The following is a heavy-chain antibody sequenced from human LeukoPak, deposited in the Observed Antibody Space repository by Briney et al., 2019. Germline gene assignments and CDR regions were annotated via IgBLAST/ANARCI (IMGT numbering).Heavy chain of an antibody. J-gene: IGHJ4*02. V-gene: IGHV4-39*07. D-gene: IGHD2-15*01. CDR2: IYYSGNT. Sequence: SETLSLTCTVSGGSISDATYYWGWIRQSPGKGLEWFGSIYYSGNTYYNPSLKSRITILVETSKNQFSLRLSSVTAADTAVYYCARVDCSGGSCYNGHFDYWGQGTLVTVSS. CDR3: ARVDCSGGSCYNGHFDY. CDR1: GGSISDATYY.